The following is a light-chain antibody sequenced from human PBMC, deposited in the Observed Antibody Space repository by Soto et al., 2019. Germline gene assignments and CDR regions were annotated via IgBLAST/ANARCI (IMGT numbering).Light chain of an antibody. CDR2: DAS. J-gene: IGKJ4*01. V-gene: IGKV3-11*01. CDR3: QQHSNRLT. CDR1: QSVDSY. Sequence: EIVLTQSPATLSLSPGERATLSCRASQSVDSYLAWYQQKPGQSPRLLIFDASNRATGIPARFSGSGSGTDFTLTSSSRGPEDFAVYYCQQHSNRLTFGGGTKVEIK.